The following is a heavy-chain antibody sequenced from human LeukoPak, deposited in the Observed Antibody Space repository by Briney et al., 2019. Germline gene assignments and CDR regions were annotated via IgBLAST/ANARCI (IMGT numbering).Heavy chain of an antibody. J-gene: IGHJ5*02. D-gene: IGHD6-19*01. Sequence: TSETLSLTCTVSGGSISSSSYYWGWIRQPPGKGLEWIGSIYYSGSTYYNPSLKSRVTISVDTSKNQFSLKLSSVTAADTAVYYCARDIAVAGPGFDPWGQGTLVTVSS. CDR1: GGSISSSSYY. CDR2: IYYSGST. V-gene: IGHV4-39*07. CDR3: ARDIAVAGPGFDP.